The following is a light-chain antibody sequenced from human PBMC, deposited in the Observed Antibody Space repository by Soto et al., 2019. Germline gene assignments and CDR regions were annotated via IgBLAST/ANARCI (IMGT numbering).Light chain of an antibody. V-gene: IGKV1-39*01. CDR3: QQSYSTPPT. CDR1: QSISSY. J-gene: IGKJ1*01. Sequence: DIQMTKSPSSLSASVGDRVTITCRASQSISSYLNWYQQKPGKAPKLLLYAASSLQSGVPSRFSGSGSGTDFTLIISSLQPEDFATYYFQQSYSTPPTFGQGTKVEIK. CDR2: AAS.